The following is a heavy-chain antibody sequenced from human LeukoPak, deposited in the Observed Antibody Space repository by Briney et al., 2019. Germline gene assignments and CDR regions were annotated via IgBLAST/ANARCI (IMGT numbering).Heavy chain of an antibody. CDR3: LRDSYDFWSGRETFDY. J-gene: IGHJ4*02. V-gene: IGHV3-48*04. CDR1: GFTFSSYS. CDR2: MSSSGSTI. Sequence: PGGSLRLSCAASGFTFSSYSMNWVRQAPGKGLEWDSYMSSSGSTIYYADSVKGRFTMSRDNAKESLYLQMNSLRAEDTALYYCLRDSYDFWSGRETFDYWGQGTLVTVSS. D-gene: IGHD3-3*01.